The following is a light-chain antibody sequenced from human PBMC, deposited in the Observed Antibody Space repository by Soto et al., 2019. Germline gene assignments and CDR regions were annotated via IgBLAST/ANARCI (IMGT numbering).Light chain of an antibody. CDR2: EVS. J-gene: IGLJ3*02. CDR1: SIDVGSFNV. V-gene: IGLV2-23*02. CDR3: CSYASSTTWV. Sequence: QSALTQPASVSGSPGQSITISCTGTSIDVGSFNVVSWYQQHPGKAPKLMIYEVSERPSGVSDRFSGSKSGNTASLTISGLQAEDEADYYCCSYASSTTWVFGGGTKLTVL.